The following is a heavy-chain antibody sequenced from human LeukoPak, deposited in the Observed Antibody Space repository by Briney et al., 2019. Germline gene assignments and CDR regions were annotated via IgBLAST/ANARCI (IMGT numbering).Heavy chain of an antibody. V-gene: IGHV1-69*13. CDR2: IIPIFGTA. CDR1: GYTFTGYY. J-gene: IGHJ5*02. D-gene: IGHD5-12*01. Sequence: GASVKVSCKASGYTFTGYYMHWVRQAPGQGLEWMGGIIPIFGTANYAQKFQGRVTITADESTSTAYMELSSLRSEDTAVYYCARVDDSGYDLWGQGTLVTVSS. CDR3: ARVDDSGYDL.